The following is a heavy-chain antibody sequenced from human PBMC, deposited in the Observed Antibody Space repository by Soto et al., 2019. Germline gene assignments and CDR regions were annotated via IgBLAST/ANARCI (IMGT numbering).Heavy chain of an antibody. CDR3: SRGLTVTGFDY. CDR1: GYTFTSYY. D-gene: IGHD4-17*01. CDR2: INPSGGST. J-gene: IGHJ4*02. Sequence: QVQMVQSGAEVRKPGASVKVSCKTSGYTFTSYYIHWVRQAPGQGLEWMGIINPSGGSTSYAQKFQGRVTMNSDTSTSRVYMELSSLRSEDTAVYYCSRGLTVTGFDYWGQGTLVTVSS. V-gene: IGHV1-46*03.